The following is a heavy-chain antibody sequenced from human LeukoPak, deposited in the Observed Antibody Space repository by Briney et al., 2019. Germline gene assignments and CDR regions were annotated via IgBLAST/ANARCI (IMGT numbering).Heavy chain of an antibody. Sequence: GGSLRLSCAASGFTFYSFWMTWVRQAPGEGLEWVANIKQDESEKYYVESVKGRFTISRDNAKNSLYLQMNSLRADDTAVYYCARDLSGVTGYTYGRGIDYWGQGTLVTVSS. J-gene: IGHJ4*02. V-gene: IGHV3-7*01. D-gene: IGHD5-18*01. CDR3: ARDLSGVTGYTYGRGIDY. CDR2: IKQDESEK. CDR1: GFTFYSFW.